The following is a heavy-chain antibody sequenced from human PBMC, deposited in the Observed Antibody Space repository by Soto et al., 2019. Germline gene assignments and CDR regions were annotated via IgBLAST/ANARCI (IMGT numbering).Heavy chain of an antibody. CDR1: GVALSSYY. D-gene: IGHD5-12*01. CDR3: ARVPSGYDPNWFDP. V-gene: IGHV4-59*01. Sequence: QVQLQESGPGLVKPSETLSLTYTVPGVALSSYYWSWLRHPQVKELVWIGHIHYIGSTNYNPYLKPRLTLPVDTSKNQFSLKLSSVTAADPAVCYCARVPSGYDPNWFDPWGQGTLVTVSS. CDR2: IHYIGST. J-gene: IGHJ5*02.